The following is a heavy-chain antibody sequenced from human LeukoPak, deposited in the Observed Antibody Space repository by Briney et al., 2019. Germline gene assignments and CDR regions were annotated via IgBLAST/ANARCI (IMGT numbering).Heavy chain of an antibody. V-gene: IGHV3-33*01. J-gene: IGHJ4*02. CDR1: GFTFSSYG. CDR2: IWYDGSNK. CDR3: AREDGGYIDY. Sequence: GGSLRLSCAASGFTFSSYGMHWVRQAPGKGLAGVAVIWYDGSNKYYADSVKGRFNISRGNSKNTLYLQMNSLRAEEMAVYYCAREDGGYIDYWGQGTLVTVSS. D-gene: IGHD2-15*01.